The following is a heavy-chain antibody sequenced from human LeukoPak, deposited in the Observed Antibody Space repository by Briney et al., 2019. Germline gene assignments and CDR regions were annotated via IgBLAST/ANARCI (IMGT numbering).Heavy chain of an antibody. D-gene: IGHD3-10*01. CDR2: LNWNGGTT. CDR1: GFPFDEYG. Sequence: GGSLRLSCEVSGFPFDEYGMSWVRQPPGKGLEWVSGLNWNGGTTGYADPVKGRFTISRDNAKNSLFLHMTSLRTDDTAVYYCARDLVDYYGSGFDYWGQGTLVIVSS. CDR3: ARDLVDYYGSGFDY. V-gene: IGHV3-20*04. J-gene: IGHJ4*02.